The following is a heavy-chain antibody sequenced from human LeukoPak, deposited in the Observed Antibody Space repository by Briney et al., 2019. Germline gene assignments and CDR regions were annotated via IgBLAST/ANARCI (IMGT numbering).Heavy chain of an antibody. D-gene: IGHD2/OR15-2a*01. J-gene: IGHJ4*02. CDR2: INSDGSWT. V-gene: IGHV3-74*01. CDR1: GNYW. CDR3: VSFYETY. Sequence: GGSLRLSCAASGNYWMHWVRQAPGKGLVWVSHINSDGSWTGYADSVKGRFTISKDNAKNTVYLQMNSLRAEDTAVYYCVSFYETYWGRGTLVTVSS.